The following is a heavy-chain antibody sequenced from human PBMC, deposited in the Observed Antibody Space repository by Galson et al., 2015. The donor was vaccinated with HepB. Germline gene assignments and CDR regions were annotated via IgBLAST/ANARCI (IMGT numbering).Heavy chain of an antibody. Sequence: SLRLSCAASGFTFSNYWMHWVRQAPGKGLVWVSRINSDGRSTSYADSVKGRFTISRDNAKNTLYLQMNSLRAEDTAVYYCARETRAWLGAFDIWGQGTMVTVSS. J-gene: IGHJ3*02. CDR1: GFTFSNYW. CDR2: INSDGRST. CDR3: ARETRAWLGAFDI. D-gene: IGHD6-19*01. V-gene: IGHV3-74*01.